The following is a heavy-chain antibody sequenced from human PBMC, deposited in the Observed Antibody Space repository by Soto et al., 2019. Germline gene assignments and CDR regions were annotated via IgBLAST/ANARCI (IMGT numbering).Heavy chain of an antibody. CDR2: ISSSSSYI. J-gene: IGHJ4*02. CDR3: ARDRGLLWFGELLRKSNYFDY. Sequence: GGSLRLSCAASGFTFSSYSMNWVRQAPEKGLEWVSSISSSSSYIYYADSVKGRFTISRDNAKNSLYLQMNSLRAEDTAVYYCARDRGLLWFGELLRKSNYFDYWGQGTLVTVSS. V-gene: IGHV3-21*01. CDR1: GFTFSSYS. D-gene: IGHD3-10*01.